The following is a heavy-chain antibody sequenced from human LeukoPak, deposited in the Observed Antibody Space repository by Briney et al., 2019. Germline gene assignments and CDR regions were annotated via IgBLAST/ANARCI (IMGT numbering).Heavy chain of an antibody. CDR3: ARDPRLRNDIVVVPAAIRDYYYYYYMDV. J-gene: IGHJ6*03. CDR1: GFTFSDYY. V-gene: IGHV3-11*04. Sequence: PGGPLRLSCAASGFTFSDYYMSWIRQAPGKGLEWVSYISSSGSTIYYADSVKARFTISRDNAKNSLYLQMNSLRAEDTAVYYCARDPRLRNDIVVVPAAIRDYYYYYYMDVWGKGTTVTVSS. CDR2: ISSSGSTI. D-gene: IGHD2-2*02.